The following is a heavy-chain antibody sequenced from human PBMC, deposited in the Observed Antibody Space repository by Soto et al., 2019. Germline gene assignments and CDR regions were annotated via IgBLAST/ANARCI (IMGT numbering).Heavy chain of an antibody. CDR1: GGTFSSYA. V-gene: IGHV1-69*13. D-gene: IGHD2-2*01. J-gene: IGHJ6*02. CDR2: IIPIFGTA. CDR3: ARGGVPAASDYYYYYGMDV. Sequence: SVKVSCKASGGTFSSYAISWVRQAPGQGLEWMGGIIPIFGTANYAQKFQGRVTITADESTSTAYMELSSLRSEDTAVYYCARGGVPAASDYYYYYGMDVWGQGTTVTVS.